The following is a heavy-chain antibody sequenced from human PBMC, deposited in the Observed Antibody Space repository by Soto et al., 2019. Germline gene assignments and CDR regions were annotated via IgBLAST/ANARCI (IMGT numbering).Heavy chain of an antibody. CDR1: GFTFSSYG. Sequence: GGSLRLSCAASGFTFSSYGMHWVRQAPGKGLEWVAVIWYDGSNKYYADSVEGRFTISRDNSKSTVYLQMNSLRAEDTAIYYCAKDTYYYDSSGYYVFDYWGQGALVTVSS. CDR3: AKDTYYYDSSGYYVFDY. V-gene: IGHV3-30*02. J-gene: IGHJ4*02. CDR2: IWYDGSNK. D-gene: IGHD3-22*01.